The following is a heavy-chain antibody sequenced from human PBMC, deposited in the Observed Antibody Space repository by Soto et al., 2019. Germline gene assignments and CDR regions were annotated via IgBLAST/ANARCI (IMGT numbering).Heavy chain of an antibody. Sequence: PSETLSLTCTVSGGAITRSYWNWIRQPAGKGLEWIGRIYNSERTNFNPSLKSRITMSVDTSKNQFSLKLSSVTAADTAVYYCASGHYFDILTHYYNASHMDVWGQGTTVTVSS. CDR3: ASGHYFDILTHYYNASHMDV. D-gene: IGHD3-9*01. CDR2: IYNSERT. CDR1: GGAITRSY. J-gene: IGHJ6*02. V-gene: IGHV4-4*07.